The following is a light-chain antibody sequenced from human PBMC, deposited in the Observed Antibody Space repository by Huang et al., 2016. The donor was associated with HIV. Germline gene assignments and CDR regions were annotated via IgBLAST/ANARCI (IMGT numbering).Light chain of an antibody. CDR1: QSVTNNY. Sequence: EIVLTQSPGTLSLSPGERATLSCRASQSVTNNYLAWYQQRPGQAPRLVIYGASSRATGIPDRCSGSGSGTDFTLTISRLEPDDFVVYYCQQYGGSPRTFGQGTKLEIK. V-gene: IGKV3-20*01. CDR2: GAS. J-gene: IGKJ2*01. CDR3: QQYGGSPRT.